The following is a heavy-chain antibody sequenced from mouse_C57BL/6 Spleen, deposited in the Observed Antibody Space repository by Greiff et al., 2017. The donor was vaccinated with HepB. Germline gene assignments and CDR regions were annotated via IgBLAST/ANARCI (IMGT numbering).Heavy chain of an antibody. D-gene: IGHD2-3*01. CDR3: ARDWPSDGYYYYYAMDY. V-gene: IGHV5-16*01. CDR2: INYDGSST. CDR1: GFTFSDYY. J-gene: IGHJ4*01. Sequence: EVQLVESEGGLVQPGSSMKLSCTASGFTFSDYYMAWVRQVPEKGLEWVANINYDGSSTYYLDSLKSRFIISRDNAKNILYLQMSSLKSEDTAPYDCARDWPSDGYYYYYAMDYWGQGTSVTVSS.